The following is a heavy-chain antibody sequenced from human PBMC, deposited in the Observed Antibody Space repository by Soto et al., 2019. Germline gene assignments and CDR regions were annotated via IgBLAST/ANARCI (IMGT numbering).Heavy chain of an antibody. V-gene: IGHV3-23*01. Sequence: AGGSLRLSCAASGFTFSSYARSWVRQAPGKGLEWVSAISGSGGSTYYADSVKGRFTISRDNSKNTLYLQMNSLRAEDTAVYYCAKDGLWFGEPSRKGFDPWGQGTLVTVSS. CDR3: AKDGLWFGEPSRKGFDP. J-gene: IGHJ5*02. CDR2: ISGSGGST. CDR1: GFTFSSYA. D-gene: IGHD3-10*01.